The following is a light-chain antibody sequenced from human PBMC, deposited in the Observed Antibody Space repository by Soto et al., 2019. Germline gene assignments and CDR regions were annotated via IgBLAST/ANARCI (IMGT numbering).Light chain of an antibody. V-gene: IGKV1-39*01. CDR3: QQSYSTPHT. CDR1: QTISSY. Sequence: DSQMTQSPSSLSASVGDRVTITCRSSQTISSYLNWYQQKPGKAPNLLIYAAINLQSGVPSRFSGSGSGTDFTLTISSLQPEDFATYYCQQSYSTPHTFGQGTKLEIK. J-gene: IGKJ2*01. CDR2: AAI.